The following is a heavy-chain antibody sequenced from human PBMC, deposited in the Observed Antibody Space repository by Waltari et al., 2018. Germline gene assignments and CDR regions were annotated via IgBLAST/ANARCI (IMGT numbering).Heavy chain of an antibody. Sequence: EVQLVESGGVVVQPGGSLRLSCAASGFTFDDYTIPWVRQAPGKGLEWVSLISWDGGSTYYADSVKGRFTISRDNSKNSLYLQMNSLRTEDTALYYCAKGYFDFFDYWGQGTLVTVSS. CDR1: GFTFDDYT. J-gene: IGHJ4*02. V-gene: IGHV3-43*01. CDR3: AKGYFDFFDY. CDR2: ISWDGGST. D-gene: IGHD3-9*01.